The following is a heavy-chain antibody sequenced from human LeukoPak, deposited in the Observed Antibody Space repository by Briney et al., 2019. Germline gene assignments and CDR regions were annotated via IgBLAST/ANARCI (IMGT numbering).Heavy chain of an antibody. CDR1: GFTFDDYA. CDR3: AKGADPLTWRMMTVAGTRFDY. Sequence: GGSLRLSCVASGFTFDDYAMHWVRQAPGKGLEWVSLISGDDGSTYYAGSVKGRFTISRDNGKNSLYLQMNSLRTEDTALYYCAKGADPLTWRMMTVAGTRFDYWGQGTLVTVSS. J-gene: IGHJ4*02. V-gene: IGHV3-43*02. CDR2: ISGDDGST. D-gene: IGHD6-19*01.